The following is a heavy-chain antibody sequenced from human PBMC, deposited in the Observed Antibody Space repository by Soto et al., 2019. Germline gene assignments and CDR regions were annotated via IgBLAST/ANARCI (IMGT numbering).Heavy chain of an antibody. V-gene: IGHV1-46*01. J-gene: IGHJ5*02. CDR2: INPDAGST. CDR3: ARGDIVLVPAPEGNWFDP. Sequence: GASVKVSFKASAYSFTTYHIHWLRQAPGQGLEWMGLINPDAGSTNYAQRFQGRLRLTRDTSTSTVYMELRSLRFDDTAVYYCARGDIVLVPAPEGNWFDPWGQGTLVTVSS. CDR1: AYSFTTYH. D-gene: IGHD2-2*01.